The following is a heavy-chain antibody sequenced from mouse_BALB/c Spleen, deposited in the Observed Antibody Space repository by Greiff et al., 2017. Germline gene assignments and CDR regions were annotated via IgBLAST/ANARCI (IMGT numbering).Heavy chain of an antibody. Sequence: VQRVESGPGLVQPSQSLSITCTVSGFSLTSYGVHWVRQPPGKGLEWLGVIWAGGSTNSNSALMSRLSISKDNSKSQVFLKMNSLQTDDTAMYYCARDGELTLDYWGQGTTLTVSS. CDR2: IWAGGST. V-gene: IGHV2-9*02. CDR3: ARDGELTLDY. D-gene: IGHD3-3*01. CDR1: GFSLTSYG. J-gene: IGHJ2*01.